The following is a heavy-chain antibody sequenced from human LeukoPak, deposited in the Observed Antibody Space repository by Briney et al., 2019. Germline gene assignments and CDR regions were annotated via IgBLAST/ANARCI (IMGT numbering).Heavy chain of an antibody. V-gene: IGHV3-7*01. CDR3: AREQTPVIHYYFDS. CDR2: IKQDGSDY. Sequence: GGALRLSCAASGFTFSSYWMSWVRQAPGKGLEWVANIKQDGSDYYYVDSVKGRFTISRDNAKNSLYLQMNSLRAEDTAVYYCAREQTPVIHYYFDSWGQGTLVTVSS. D-gene: IGHD3-16*02. J-gene: IGHJ4*02. CDR1: GFTFSSYW.